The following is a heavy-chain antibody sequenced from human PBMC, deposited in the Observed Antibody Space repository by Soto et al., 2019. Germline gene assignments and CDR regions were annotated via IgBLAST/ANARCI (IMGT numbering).Heavy chain of an antibody. CDR2: IYYSGST. J-gene: IGHJ6*02. Sequence: PSETLSLTCTVSGGSVSSGSYYWSWIRQPPGKGLEWIGYIYYSGSTNYNPSLKSRVTISVDTSKNQFSLKLSSVTAADTAVYYCAGTYRFLEWFLDVWGQGTTVTVSS. D-gene: IGHD3-3*01. CDR1: GGSVSSGSYY. CDR3: AGTYRFLEWFLDV. V-gene: IGHV4-61*01.